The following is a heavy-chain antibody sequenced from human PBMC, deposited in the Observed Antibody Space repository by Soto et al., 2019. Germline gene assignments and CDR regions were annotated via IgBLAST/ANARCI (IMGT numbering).Heavy chain of an antibody. CDR2: VDYSGTA. V-gene: IGHV4-39*01. Sequence: SETLSLTCTVSSGSISVTNVFWGWVRQPPGKGLEWIGNVDYSGTAYFSPSLATRVTFHVDTSKNQFSLTLYSVTAADTAVYYCARITGRNLDYWGQGILVTVSS. D-gene: IGHD1-20*01. CDR1: SGSISVTNVF. CDR3: ARITGRNLDY. J-gene: IGHJ4*02.